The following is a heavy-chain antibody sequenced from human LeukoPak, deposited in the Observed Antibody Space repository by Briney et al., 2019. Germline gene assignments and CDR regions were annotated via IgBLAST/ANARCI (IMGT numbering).Heavy chain of an antibody. D-gene: IGHD3-3*02. V-gene: IGHV3-53*01. CDR3: AALARDY. J-gene: IGHJ4*02. CDR2: IHNDGST. CDR1: GFIVSGNY. Sequence: GGSLRLSCAASGFIVSGNYMTWVRQAPGEGLEWVSVIHNDGSTYYTDSVKGRFTISRDNSKNTLYLQMNSLRVEDTAVYYSAALARDYWGQGTLVTVSS.